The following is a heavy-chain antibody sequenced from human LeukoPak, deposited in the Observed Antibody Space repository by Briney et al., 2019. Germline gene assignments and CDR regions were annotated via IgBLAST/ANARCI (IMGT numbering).Heavy chain of an antibody. D-gene: IGHD1-1*01. CDR1: GFTFSSYA. CDR2: ISGSGGST. CDR3: AKYLWPGTTLDAFDI. J-gene: IGHJ3*02. V-gene: IGHV3-23*01. Sequence: GGSLRLSCAASGFTFSSYAMSWVRQAPGKGLEWVSAISGSGGSTYYADSVKGRFTISRDNSKNTLYLQINSLRAEDTAVYYCAKYLWPGTTLDAFDIWGQGTMVTVSS.